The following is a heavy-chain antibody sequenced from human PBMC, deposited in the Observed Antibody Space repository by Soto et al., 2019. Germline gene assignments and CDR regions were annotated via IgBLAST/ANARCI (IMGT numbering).Heavy chain of an antibody. CDR2: MNPNSGNT. CDR3: ARAGGVGYCSSTSCYDWFDP. D-gene: IGHD2-2*01. J-gene: IGHJ5*02. V-gene: IGHV1-8*01. Sequence: ASVKVSCKASGYTFTSYDINWVRQATGQGLEWMGWMNPNSGNTGYAQKFQGRVTMTRNTSISTAYMELSSLRSEDTAVYYCARAGGVGYCSSTSCYDWFDPWGQGTLVTVSS. CDR1: GYTFTSYD.